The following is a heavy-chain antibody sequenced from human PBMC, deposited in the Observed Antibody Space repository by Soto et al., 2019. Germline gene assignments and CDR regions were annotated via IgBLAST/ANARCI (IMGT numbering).Heavy chain of an antibody. CDR3: ASDLNGGPEYYLYYDLGV. J-gene: IGHJ6*02. V-gene: IGHV3-21*01. Sequence: GVSLTLSCAVSGFNKPSMTWVRQAPGKGLEWVSFISGNGTHTHYADSVTGRFTISRDNAKNAVYLQMNSLRAEDTAVYYCASDLNGGPEYYLYYDLGVWGQGTTVTVSS. CDR2: ISGNGTHT. D-gene: IGHD2-8*01. CDR1: GFNKPS.